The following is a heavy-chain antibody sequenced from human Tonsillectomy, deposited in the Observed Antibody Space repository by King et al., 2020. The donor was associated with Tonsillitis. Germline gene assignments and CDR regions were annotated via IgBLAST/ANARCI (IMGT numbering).Heavy chain of an antibody. V-gene: IGHV4-39*07. Sequence: LQLQESGPGLVKPSETLSLTCTVSGGSISSSPYSWGWVRQPPGKGLEWIGSIYYSGNTYYNPSLKSRVTISVDTSKNQFSLKLTSVTAADTAVYYWARRREMDVWGQGTTVTVSS. CDR2: IYYSGNT. D-gene: IGHD1-26*01. CDR1: GGSISSSPYS. CDR3: ARRREMDV. J-gene: IGHJ6*02.